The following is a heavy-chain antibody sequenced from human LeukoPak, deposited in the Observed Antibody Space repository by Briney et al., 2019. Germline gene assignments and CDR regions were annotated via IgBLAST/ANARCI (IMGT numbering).Heavy chain of an antibody. D-gene: IGHD3-9*01. CDR3: ARTALRYFDWFLSDYYYGMDV. CDR2: IIPILGIA. J-gene: IGHJ6*02. CDR1: GGTFSSYA. Sequence: GASVKVSCKASGGTFSSYAISWVRQAPGQGLEWMGRIIPILGIANYAQKFQGRVTITADKSTSTAYMELSSLRSEDTAVYYCARTALRYFDWFLSDYYYGMDVWGQGTTVTVSS. V-gene: IGHV1-69*04.